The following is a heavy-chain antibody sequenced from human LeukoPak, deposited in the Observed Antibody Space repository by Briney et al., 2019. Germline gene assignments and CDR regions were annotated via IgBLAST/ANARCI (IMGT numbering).Heavy chain of an antibody. D-gene: IGHD6-19*01. CDR3: AKSAEQWLVLYYFDY. J-gene: IGHJ4*02. V-gene: IGHV3-30*18. CDR1: GFTFSSYG. CDR2: ISYDGSNK. Sequence: GRSLRHSCAASGFTFSSYGMHWVRQAPGKGLEWVAVISYDGSNKYYADSVKGRFTISRDNSKNTLYLQMNSLRAEDTAVYYCAKSAEQWLVLYYFDYWGQGTLVTVSS.